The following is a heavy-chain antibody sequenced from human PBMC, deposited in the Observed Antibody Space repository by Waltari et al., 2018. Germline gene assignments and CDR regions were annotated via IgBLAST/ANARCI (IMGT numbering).Heavy chain of an antibody. CDR2: IYYSGST. V-gene: IGHV4-39*01. J-gene: IGHJ4*02. Sequence: QMQLQESGPGLVKPSETLSLTCSVFGGSISTSAFHWGWFRQPPGAGLAWIVSIYYSGSTYYSPSFKSRVTISMDPSKNQFSLKLESLTAADTAVYYCARHNNGWHYDILTAYYNLWGQGTRVLVSS. CDR1: GGSISTSAFH. D-gene: IGHD3-9*01. CDR3: ARHNNGWHYDILTAYYNL.